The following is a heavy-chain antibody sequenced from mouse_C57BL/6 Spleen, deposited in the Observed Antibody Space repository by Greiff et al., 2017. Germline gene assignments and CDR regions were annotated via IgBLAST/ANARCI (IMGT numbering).Heavy chain of an antibody. V-gene: IGHV1-81*01. Sequence: QVQLQQSGAELARPGASVKLSCKASGYTFTSYGISWVKQRTGKGLEWIGEIYPRSGNTYYNEKFKGKATLTADKYSSTAYMELRSLTSDDSAVYFCARPYGNCEGYYFDYWGQGTTLTVSS. D-gene: IGHD2-1*01. J-gene: IGHJ2*01. CDR3: ARPYGNCEGYYFDY. CDR2: IYPRSGNT. CDR1: GYTFTSYG.